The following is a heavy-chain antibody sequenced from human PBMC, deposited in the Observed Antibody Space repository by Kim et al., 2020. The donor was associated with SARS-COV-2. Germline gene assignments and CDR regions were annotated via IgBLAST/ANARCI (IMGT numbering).Heavy chain of an antibody. CDR3: TGRVVVVPAAMRGYYGMDV. V-gene: IGHV3-53*04. D-gene: IGHD2-2*01. CDR1: GFTVSSNY. CDR2: IYSGGST. Sequence: GGSLRLSCAASGFTVSSNYMSWVRQAPGKGLEWVSVIYSGGSTYYAGSVKGRFTISRHNSKNTLYLQMNSLRAEDTAVYYCTGRVVVVPAAMRGYYGMDVWGQGTTVTVSS. J-gene: IGHJ6*02.